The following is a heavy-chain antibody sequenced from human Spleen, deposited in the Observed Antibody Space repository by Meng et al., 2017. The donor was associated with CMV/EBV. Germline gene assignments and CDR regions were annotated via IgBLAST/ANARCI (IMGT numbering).Heavy chain of an antibody. J-gene: IGHJ4*02. CDR1: GFTFSSFA. CDR2: ISYDGTNQ. V-gene: IGHV3-30*04. Sequence: GESLKISCAASGFTFSSFAMHWVRQAPGKGLEWVAIISYDGTNQYYADSVKGQFTISRDNSKNTLYLQMNNLRAEDTALYYCAKDRALYGDYVPGHWGQGTLVTVSS. D-gene: IGHD4-17*01. CDR3: AKDRALYGDYVPGH.